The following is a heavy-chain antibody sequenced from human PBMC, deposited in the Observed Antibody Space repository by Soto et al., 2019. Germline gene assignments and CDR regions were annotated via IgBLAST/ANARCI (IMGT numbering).Heavy chain of an antibody. D-gene: IGHD5-12*01. CDR1: GGSISSGGYS. J-gene: IGHJ6*02. Sequence: QLQLQESGSGLVKPSQTLSLTCAVSGGSISSGGYSWSWIRQPPGKGLEWIGYIYHSGSTYYNPYLKIRVTISVDRPKNPFSLKRSSVTAADTAVYYCARRRGFPYFYGMDVWGHGTTVTVSS. CDR2: IYHSGST. CDR3: ARRRGFPYFYGMDV. V-gene: IGHV4-30-2*01.